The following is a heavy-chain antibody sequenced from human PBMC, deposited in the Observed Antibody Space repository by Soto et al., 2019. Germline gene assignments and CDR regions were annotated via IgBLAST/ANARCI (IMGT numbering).Heavy chain of an antibody. D-gene: IGHD4-17*01. CDR3: VSQRTTVPTQAYFDY. Sequence: GSLSLSCSASGFTFSTYWMHWIRQVPGKGLEWVSRINSDASHTYYADSVKGRFTISRDNAKNTLHLEMNSMRAEDTAVYFCVSQRTTVPTQAYFDYWGQGALVTVPQ. CDR2: INSDASHT. V-gene: IGHV3-74*01. J-gene: IGHJ4*02. CDR1: GFTFSTYW.